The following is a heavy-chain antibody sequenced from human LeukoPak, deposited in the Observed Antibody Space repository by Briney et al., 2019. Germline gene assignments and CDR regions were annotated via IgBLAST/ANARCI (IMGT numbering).Heavy chain of an antibody. V-gene: IGHV3-66*01. Sequence: GGSLRLSCAASGFTVSSNYMSWVRQAPGKGLELVSVIYSGGSTYYADSVKGRFTISRDNSKNTLYLQMNSLRAEDTAVYYCARVNSKSGIVVVPAASYYFDYWGQGTLVAVSS. D-gene: IGHD2-2*01. CDR2: IYSGGST. CDR1: GFTVSSNY. CDR3: ARVNSKSGIVVVPAASYYFDY. J-gene: IGHJ4*02.